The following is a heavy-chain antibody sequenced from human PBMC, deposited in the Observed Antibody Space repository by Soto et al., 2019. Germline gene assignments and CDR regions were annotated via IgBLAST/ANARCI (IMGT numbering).Heavy chain of an antibody. CDR2: IIPIFGIP. Sequence: QVQLVQSGAEVKKPGSSVKVSCKTSGGTFSSYSVSWVRQAPGQGLEWMGGIIPIFGIPTYAQKFQGRVTISADESPSTASMELSGLRSEDTAIYYCTRGHGFNGASFDYWGQGTLVTVSS. J-gene: IGHJ4*02. D-gene: IGHD2-8*01. CDR3: TRGHGFNGASFDY. CDR1: GGTFSSYS. V-gene: IGHV1-69*01.